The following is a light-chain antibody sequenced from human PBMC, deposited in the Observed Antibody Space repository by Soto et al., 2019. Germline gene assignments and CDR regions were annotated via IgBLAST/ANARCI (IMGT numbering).Light chain of an antibody. V-gene: IGLV1-40*01. J-gene: IGLJ1*01. CDR3: QSYDSSLSGYV. CDR1: SSNIGNNY. Sequence: QSVLTQPPSVSAAPGQKVTISCSGSSSNIGNNYVSWYQQLPGTAPKLLIYDNNKRPSGIPDRFSGSKSGTSASLAITGLQAEDEADYYCQSYDSSLSGYVFGTGTKVTV. CDR2: DNN.